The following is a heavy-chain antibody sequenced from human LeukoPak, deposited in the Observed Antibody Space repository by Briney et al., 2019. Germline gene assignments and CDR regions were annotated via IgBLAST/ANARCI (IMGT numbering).Heavy chain of an antibody. D-gene: IGHD1/OR15-1a*01. CDR3: ARDRHWTNDWVFDY. J-gene: IGHJ4*02. CDR2: IHYNGYT. Sequence: SETLSLTCTVSGGSIGTYYWSWIRQPPGKGLEWIGYIHYNGYTDYNPSLKSRVTISLHTSKNQFSLKLSSVTAADTAVYYCARDRHWTNDWVFDYWGQGTLVTVSS. CDR1: GGSIGTYY. V-gene: IGHV4-59*01.